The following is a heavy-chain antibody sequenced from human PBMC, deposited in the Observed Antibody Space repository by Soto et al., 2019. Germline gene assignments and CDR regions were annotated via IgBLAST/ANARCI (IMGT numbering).Heavy chain of an antibody. D-gene: IGHD2-2*01. J-gene: IGHJ5*01. CDR3: VRLVGNSWLDS. CDR1: GGSISSGGYS. Sequence: SETLSLTCAVSGGSISSGGYSWSWIRQPPGKGLEWIGYIYHSGSTYYNPSLKSRVTISVDTSKNQFSLKLNSVTADDTAVYYCVRLVGNSWLDSWGPGTLVTVSS. CDR2: IYHSGST. V-gene: IGHV4-30-2*05.